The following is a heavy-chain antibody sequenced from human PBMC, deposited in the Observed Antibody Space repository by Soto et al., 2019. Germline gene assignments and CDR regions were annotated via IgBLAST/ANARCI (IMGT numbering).Heavy chain of an antibody. Sequence: ASVKVSCKASGGTFSSYAISWVRQAPGQGLEWMGGIIPIFGTANYAQKFQGRVTITADESTSTAYMELSSLRSEDTAVYYCARPQRVSDCSSTSCPFDYWGQGTLVTVSS. V-gene: IGHV1-69*13. CDR2: IIPIFGTA. D-gene: IGHD2-2*01. CDR3: ARPQRVSDCSSTSCPFDY. CDR1: GGTFSSYA. J-gene: IGHJ4*02.